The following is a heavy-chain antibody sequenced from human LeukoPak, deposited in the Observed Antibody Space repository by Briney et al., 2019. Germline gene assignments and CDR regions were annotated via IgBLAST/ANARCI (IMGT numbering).Heavy chain of an antibody. CDR1: GGSISSSNW. D-gene: IGHD6-19*01. CDR3: AREYSSGWYYFDY. V-gene: IGHV4-4*02. CDR2: IYHSGST. J-gene: IGHJ4*02. Sequence: SGTLSLTCAVSGGSISSSNWWSWVRQPPGKGLEWIGEIYHSGSTNYNPSLKSRVTISVDKSKNQFSLKLSSATAADTAVYYCAREYSSGWYYFDYWGQGTLVTVSS.